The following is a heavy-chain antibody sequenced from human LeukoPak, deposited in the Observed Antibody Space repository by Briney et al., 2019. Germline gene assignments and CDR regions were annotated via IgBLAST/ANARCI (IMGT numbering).Heavy chain of an antibody. CDR2: IDGGGSST. CDR3: ARGPGSSGGAYVGDY. Sequence: GGSLRLSCGASGFTFSYLWMHWVRQVPGKGLVWVSRIDGGGSSTSYADSVKGRFSISRDNAKSTLYLQMSSLRAEDTAVYYCARGPGSSGGAYVGDYWGPGTLVTVSS. J-gene: IGHJ4*01. D-gene: IGHD3-22*01. V-gene: IGHV3-74*01. CDR1: GFTFSYLW.